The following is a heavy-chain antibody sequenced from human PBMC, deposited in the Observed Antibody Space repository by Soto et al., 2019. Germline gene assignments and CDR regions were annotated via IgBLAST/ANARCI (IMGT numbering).Heavy chain of an antibody. Sequence: ASVKVSCKASGYTFTSYYMHWVRQAPGQGLEWMGIINPSGGSTSYAQKFQGRVTMTRDTSTSTVYMELSSLRSEDTAVYYCASITMIVRGYYYGMDVWGQGTTVTVSS. CDR3: ASITMIVRGYYYGMDV. CDR1: GYTFTSYY. J-gene: IGHJ6*02. V-gene: IGHV1-46*01. D-gene: IGHD3-22*01. CDR2: INPSGGST.